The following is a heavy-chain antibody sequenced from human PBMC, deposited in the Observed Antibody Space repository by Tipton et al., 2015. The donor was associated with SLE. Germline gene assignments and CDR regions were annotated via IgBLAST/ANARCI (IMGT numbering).Heavy chain of an antibody. D-gene: IGHD3-3*01. CDR3: ARGTYEFWSMRSMDV. V-gene: IGHV3-23*01. Sequence: GSLRLSCSPSGFSFSTYGMAWVRQPPGKGLEWVSTIRNGGGKSDGKTYYAESVRGRFTISRDTSKNTIYLQMDSLRAEDTALYYCARGTYEFWSMRSMDVWGQGTTVTVSS. CDR1: GFSFSTYG. CDR2: IRNGGGKSDGKT. J-gene: IGHJ6*02.